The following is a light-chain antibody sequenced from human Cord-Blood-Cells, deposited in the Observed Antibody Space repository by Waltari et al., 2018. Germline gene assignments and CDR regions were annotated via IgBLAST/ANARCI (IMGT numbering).Light chain of an antibody. J-gene: IGLJ3*02. CDR2: EGS. CDR3: CSYAGSWV. V-gene: IGLV2-23*01. Sequence: QSALTQPASVSGSPGQSITISCPGTSSDVGSYNLFPWYQQHPGKAPKLMIYEGSKRPSGVSNRFSGSKSGNTASLTISGLQAEDEADYYCCSYAGSWVFGGGTKLTVL. CDR1: SSDVGSYNL.